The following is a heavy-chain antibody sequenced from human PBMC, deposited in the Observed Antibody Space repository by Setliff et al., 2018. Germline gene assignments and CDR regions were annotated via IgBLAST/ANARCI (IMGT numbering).Heavy chain of an antibody. D-gene: IGHD3-10*01. V-gene: IGHV4-59*08. CDR3: ARSSYYASGNSHNYYMDV. CDR1: GGSISSYY. CDR2: FYHSGST. Sequence: SETLSLTCNVSGGSISSYYWTWIRQPPGKGLEWIGYFYHSGSTNYNPSLKGRVTMTSDTSRNQLSPKLTSVSAADTAIYYCARSSYYASGNSHNYYMDVWGKGTAVTVSS. J-gene: IGHJ6*03.